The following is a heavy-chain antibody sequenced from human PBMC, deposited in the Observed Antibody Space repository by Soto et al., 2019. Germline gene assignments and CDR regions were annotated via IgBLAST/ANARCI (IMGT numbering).Heavy chain of an antibody. V-gene: IGHV1-18*01. Sequence: QVQLVQSGAEVKKPGASVKVSCKASGYTFTSYGISWVRQAPGQGLEWMGWISAYNGNTNYAQKLQGRVTMTTDTSTSTAYMELRSLRSDDTAVYYCARKVVAPTHYYYYGMDVWGQGTTVTVSS. CDR3: ARKVVAPTHYYYYGMDV. J-gene: IGHJ6*02. D-gene: IGHD2-15*01. CDR2: ISAYNGNT. CDR1: GYTFTSYG.